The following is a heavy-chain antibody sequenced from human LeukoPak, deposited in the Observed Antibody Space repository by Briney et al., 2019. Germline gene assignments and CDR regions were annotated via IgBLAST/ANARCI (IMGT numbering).Heavy chain of an antibody. CDR3: ATSGAVRNYYFDY. CDR1: GFTFNTYS. V-gene: IGHV3-48*01. CDR2: ISSSGSPI. D-gene: IGHD6-6*01. Sequence: GGSLRLSCAASGFTFNTYSMNWVRQAPGKGLDWISYISSSGSPIYYADSVKGRFTISRDDANDSLYLQMNSLRAEDTAVYYCATSGAVRNYYFDYWGQGTLVSVSS. J-gene: IGHJ4*02.